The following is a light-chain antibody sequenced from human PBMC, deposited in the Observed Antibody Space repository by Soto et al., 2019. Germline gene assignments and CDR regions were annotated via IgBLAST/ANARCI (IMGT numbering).Light chain of an antibody. J-gene: IGLJ3*02. CDR1: SSDVGGYDH. CDR3: SSYTSINTWV. Sequence: QSALTQPASVSASPGQSISISCTGTSSDVGGYDHVSWYQHHPGKAPKLMIYEVSNRPSGVSNRFSGSKSGNTASLTISGLQAEDEADYYCSSYTSINTWVFGGGTKLTVL. CDR2: EVS. V-gene: IGLV2-14*01.